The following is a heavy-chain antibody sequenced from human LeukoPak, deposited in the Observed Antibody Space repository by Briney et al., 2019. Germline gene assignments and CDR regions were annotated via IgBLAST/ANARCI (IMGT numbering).Heavy chain of an antibody. J-gene: IGHJ3*02. CDR1: GGTFSSYA. CDR2: IIPIFGTA. D-gene: IGHD1-26*01. V-gene: IGHV1-69*06. Sequence: ASVKVSCKASGGTFSSYAISWVRQAPRQGLEWMGGIIPIFGTANYAQKFQGRVTITADKSTSTAYMELSSLRSDDTAVYYCARDLEWEQHNAFDIWGQGTMVTVSS. CDR3: ARDLEWEQHNAFDI.